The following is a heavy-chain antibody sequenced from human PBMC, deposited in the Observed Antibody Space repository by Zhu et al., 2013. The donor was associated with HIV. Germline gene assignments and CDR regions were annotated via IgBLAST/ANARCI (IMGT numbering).Heavy chain of an antibody. J-gene: IGHJ4*02. D-gene: IGHD3-16*02. V-gene: IGHV1-69*01. CDR3: ARGKPNLGDFSLYRFYFDS. Sequence: QEQLVQSGAEVKKPGASVKVSCKSSGSTFSSYAFSWVRQAPGQGLEWMGDVVPVLGTDNYSPRFRGRVTITADETTRTAYMDLSGLTSDDTAVYYCARGKPNLGDFSLYRFYFDSWGQGTLVTVSS. CDR2: VVPVLGTD. CDR1: GSTFSSYA.